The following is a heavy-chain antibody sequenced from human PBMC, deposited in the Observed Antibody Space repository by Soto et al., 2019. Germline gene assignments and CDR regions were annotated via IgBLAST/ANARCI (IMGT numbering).Heavy chain of an antibody. Sequence: SETLSLTCTVSTGSISSGGYYWSWIRQHPGKGLEWIGYIYYSGTTYYNPSLQSRLTMAVDTSENQFSLKLSSLTAADTAVYYCARGVYSGSGVIWLDPWGPGTLVTVSS. V-gene: IGHV4-31*03. J-gene: IGHJ5*02. CDR1: TGSISSGGYY. D-gene: IGHD3-10*01. CDR3: ARGVYSGSGVIWLDP. CDR2: IYYSGTT.